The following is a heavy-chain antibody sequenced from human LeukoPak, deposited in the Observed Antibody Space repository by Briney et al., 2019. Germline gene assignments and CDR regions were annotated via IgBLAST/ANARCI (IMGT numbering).Heavy chain of an antibody. V-gene: IGHV4-61*01. CDR3: ARDGYNSRSGAFDI. J-gene: IGHJ3*02. CDR1: GGSISSSSYY. CDR2: IYYSGST. Sequence: PSETLSLTCTVSGGSISSSSYYWGWIRQPPGKRLEWIGYIYYSGSTNYNPSLKSRVTISVDTSKNQFSLKLSSVTAADTAAYYCARDGYNSRSGAFDIWGQGTMVTVSS. D-gene: IGHD5-24*01.